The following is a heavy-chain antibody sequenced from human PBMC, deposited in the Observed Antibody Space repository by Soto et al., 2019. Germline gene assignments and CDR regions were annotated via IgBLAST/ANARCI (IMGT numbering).Heavy chain of an antibody. J-gene: IGHJ6*02. CDR2: IYHSGST. CDR3: ARGIFGVVTLYYYYGMDV. CDR1: GGSISSSNW. D-gene: IGHD3-3*01. Sequence: PSETLSLTCAVSGGSISSSNWWSRVRQPPGKGLEWIGEIYHSGSTNYNPSLKSRVTISVDKSKNQFSLKLSSVTAADTAVYYCARGIFGVVTLYYYYGMDVWGQGTTVTVSS. V-gene: IGHV4-4*02.